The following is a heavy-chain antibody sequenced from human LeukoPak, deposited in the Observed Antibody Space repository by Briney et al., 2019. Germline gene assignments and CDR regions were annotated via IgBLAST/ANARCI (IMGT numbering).Heavy chain of an antibody. CDR1: GFIFSSSW. CDR3: VRLSYDFWTGYYSFDY. V-gene: IGHV3-7*01. D-gene: IGHD3-3*01. CDR2: INHDGSEE. Sequence: GGSLRLSCAASGFIFSSSWMSWVRQAPGKGLAWVANINHDGSEEYYLDAVKGRFTISRDNAKNSLYLQMNSLRAEDTAVYYCVRLSYDFWTGYYSFDYWGQGTLVTVSS. J-gene: IGHJ4*02.